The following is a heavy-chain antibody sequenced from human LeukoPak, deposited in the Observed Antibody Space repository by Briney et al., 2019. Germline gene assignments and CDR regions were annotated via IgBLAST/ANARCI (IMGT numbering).Heavy chain of an antibody. CDR3: AKDLGMGGGSCFHH. CDR1: GFIFSSYA. Sequence: GGSLRLSCAASGFIFSSYAMSWVRQAPGKGLEWVSAISGSVGNTYYAGSVKGRFTISRDNSRNTLYLQMNSLRVEDTAVYYCAKDLGMGGGSCFHHWGQGILVTVSS. D-gene: IGHD2-15*01. J-gene: IGHJ5*02. CDR2: ISGSVGNT. V-gene: IGHV3-23*01.